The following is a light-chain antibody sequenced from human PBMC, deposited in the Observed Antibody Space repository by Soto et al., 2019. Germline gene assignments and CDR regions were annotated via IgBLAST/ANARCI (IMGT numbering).Light chain of an antibody. CDR2: GNS. CDR1: SSNIGAGYD. CDR3: QSYDSSLSGSDVV. Sequence: QSVLTQPPSLSGAPGQRVTISCTGSSSNIGAGYDVHWYQQLPGTAPKLLIYGNSTRPSGVPDRFSGSKSGTSASLAITGLQAEDEADYYCQSYDSSLSGSDVVFGGGTKLTVL. V-gene: IGLV1-40*01. J-gene: IGLJ2*01.